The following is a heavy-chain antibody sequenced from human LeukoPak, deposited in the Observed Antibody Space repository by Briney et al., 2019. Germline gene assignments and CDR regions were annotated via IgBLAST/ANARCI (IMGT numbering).Heavy chain of an antibody. CDR2: ISAYNGNT. J-gene: IGHJ5*02. D-gene: IGHD3-22*01. Sequence: GASVKVSCKASGYTFTSYAMHWVRQAPGQRLEWMGWISAYNGNTNYAQKLQGRVTMTTDTSTSTAYMELRSLRSDDTAVYYCAREGRLAVVNNWFDPWGQGTLVTVSS. CDR1: GYTFTSYA. V-gene: IGHV1-18*01. CDR3: AREGRLAVVNNWFDP.